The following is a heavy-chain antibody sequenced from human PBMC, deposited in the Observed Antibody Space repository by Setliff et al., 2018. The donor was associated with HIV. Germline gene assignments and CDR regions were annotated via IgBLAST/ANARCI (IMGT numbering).Heavy chain of an antibody. V-gene: IGHV3-23*01. Sequence: GGSLRLSCVASVFTFTTYDMTWVRQAPGKGLEWVSYITDSGAYYADSVKGRFTISRDTSKNTLYLQLNSLRDDDTAVYYCARGLLGDPPGLDVWGQGTTVTVSS. D-gene: IGHD1-26*01. CDR2: ITDSGA. CDR3: ARGLLGDPPGLDV. CDR1: VFTFTTYD. J-gene: IGHJ6*02.